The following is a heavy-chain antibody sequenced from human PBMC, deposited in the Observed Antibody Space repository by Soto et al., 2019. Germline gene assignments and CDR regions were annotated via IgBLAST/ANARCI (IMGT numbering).Heavy chain of an antibody. V-gene: IGHV3-21*01. J-gene: IGHJ6*02. CDR2: ISSSSSYI. CDR1: GFTFSSYS. CDR3: ASSTIYYGMDV. Sequence: EVQLVESGGGLVKPGGSLRLSCAASGFTFSSYSMNWVRQAPGKGLEWVSSISSSSSYIYYADSVKGRFTISRDNAKNSLYLQMNSLRAQDTAVYYCASSTIYYGMDVWGQGTTVTVSS.